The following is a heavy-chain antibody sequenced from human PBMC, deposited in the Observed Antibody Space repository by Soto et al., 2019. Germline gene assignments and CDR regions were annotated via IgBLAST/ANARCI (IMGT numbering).Heavy chain of an antibody. CDR1: EFTFSSYS. V-gene: IGHV3-23*01. Sequence: GGALRLSCAASEFTFSSYSRMWVRQAPGKGLEWVSGVNGGGDITYYAESVKGRFTISRDNSKNTLYLQMNSLRAEDTAVFYCARGHFGVTMDVWGQGTTVTVSS. D-gene: IGHD3-3*01. CDR2: VNGGGDIT. J-gene: IGHJ6*02. CDR3: ARGHFGVTMDV.